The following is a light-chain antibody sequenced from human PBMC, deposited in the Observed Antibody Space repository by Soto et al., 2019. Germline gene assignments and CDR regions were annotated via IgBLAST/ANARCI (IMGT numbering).Light chain of an antibody. CDR1: QGIRND. J-gene: IGKJ1*01. CDR2: AAS. CDR3: LQDYNYPRT. Sequence: IHMTQSASSLSASVGDRVTITCRASQGIRNDLGWYQQKQGKAPKLLIYAASSLQSGVPSRFSGSGSGTDFNLTISSLQPEDFATYYCLQDYNYPRTFGQGTKVDIK. V-gene: IGKV1-6*01.